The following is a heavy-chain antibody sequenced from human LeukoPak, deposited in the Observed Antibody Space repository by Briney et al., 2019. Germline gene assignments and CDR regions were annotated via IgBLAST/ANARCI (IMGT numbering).Heavy chain of an antibody. V-gene: IGHV4-39*07. J-gene: IGHJ5*02. CDR3: ARGARRATIFGVVPPNWFDP. CDR1: GGSISSSSYY. CDR2: INHSGST. D-gene: IGHD3-3*01. Sequence: PSETLSLTCTVSGGSISSSSYYWGWIRQPPGKGLEWIGEINHSGSTNYNPSLKSRVTISVDTSKNQFSLKLSSVTAADTAVYYCARGARRATIFGVVPPNWFDPWGQGTLVTVSS.